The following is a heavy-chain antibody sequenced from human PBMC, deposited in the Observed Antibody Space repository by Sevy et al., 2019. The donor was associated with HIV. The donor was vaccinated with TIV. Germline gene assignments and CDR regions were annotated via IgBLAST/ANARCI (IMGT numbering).Heavy chain of an antibody. CDR1: GFAFSTYA. V-gene: IGHV3-30-3*01. D-gene: IGHD3-9*01. J-gene: IGHJ5*02. CDR3: ARGPEWELTSSLSP. Sequence: GGSLRLSCAASGFAFSTYAFHWVRQAPGRGLEWVGRISSNGDNAFYANSVRGRFTISRDNSMNTLYLELNNLTTDDTYVYYCARGPEWELTSSLSPWGQGTLVTVSS. CDR2: ISSNGDNA.